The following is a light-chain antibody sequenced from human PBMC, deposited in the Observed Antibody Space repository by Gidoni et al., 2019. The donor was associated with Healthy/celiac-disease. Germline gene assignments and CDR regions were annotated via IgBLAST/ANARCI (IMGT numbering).Light chain of an antibody. CDR2: GAS. Sequence: EIVMTQSPATLSVSPGERATLSCRASQSVSSNLAWYQQKPGPAPRLLIDGASTRATGIPARFSGSGSGTEFTLTISSLQSEDFAVYYCQQYNNWPWTFGQGTKVEIK. V-gene: IGKV3-15*01. J-gene: IGKJ1*01. CDR1: QSVSSN. CDR3: QQYNNWPWT.